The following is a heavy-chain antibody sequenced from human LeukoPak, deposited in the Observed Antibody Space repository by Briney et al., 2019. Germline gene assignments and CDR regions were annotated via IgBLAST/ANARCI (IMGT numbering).Heavy chain of an antibody. CDR2: ISYDGSNK. Sequence: GGSLRLSCAASGFTFSSYGMHWVRQAPGKGLEWVAVISYDGSNKYYVDSVKGRFTISRDNSKNTLYLQMNSLRAEDTAVYFCARDGHPFDSWGQGTLVTVSS. V-gene: IGHV3-30*03. CDR3: ARDGHPFDS. J-gene: IGHJ4*02. CDR1: GFTFSSYG.